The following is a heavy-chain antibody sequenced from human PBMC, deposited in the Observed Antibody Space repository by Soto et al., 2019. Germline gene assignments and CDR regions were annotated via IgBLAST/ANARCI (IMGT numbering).Heavy chain of an antibody. J-gene: IGHJ6*02. CDR3: ARVASIAVVPALDV. Sequence: PGGSLRLSCAASGFTFSSYSMNWVRQAPGKGLEWVSSISSSSSYIYYADSVKGRFTISRDNAKNSLYLQMNSLRAEDTAVYYCARVASIAVVPALDVWGQGTTVTVSS. CDR1: GFTFSSYS. D-gene: IGHD2-2*01. V-gene: IGHV3-21*01. CDR2: ISSSSSYI.